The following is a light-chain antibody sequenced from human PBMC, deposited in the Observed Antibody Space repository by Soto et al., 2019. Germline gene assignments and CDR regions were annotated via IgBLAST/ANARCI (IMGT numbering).Light chain of an antibody. V-gene: IGLV2-14*01. CDR1: SSDVGGYNF. Sequence: QSALTQPASVSGSPGQSITISCTGTSSDVGGYNFVSWYQQHPGKAPKLMIYDVSNRPSGVSNRFSGSKSGKTASLTISGLQSEDESDYYCTSYTGSNTLVFGGGTELTVL. CDR3: TSYTGSNTLV. J-gene: IGLJ2*01. CDR2: DVS.